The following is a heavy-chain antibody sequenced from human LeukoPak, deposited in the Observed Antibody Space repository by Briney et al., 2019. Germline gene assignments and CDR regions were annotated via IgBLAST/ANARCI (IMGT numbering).Heavy chain of an antibody. V-gene: IGHV3-23*01. CDR1: GFTFSSYA. D-gene: IGHD2-2*01. CDR3: QLVDY. J-gene: IGHJ4*02. CDR2: SSGSGGST. Sequence: TGGSLRLSCAASGFTFSSYAMSWVRQAPGKGLEGVSASSGSGGSTYYADSVKGRFTISRDNSKNPLYLQMNSRRAEDTAVYYCQLVDYWGQGTLVTVSS.